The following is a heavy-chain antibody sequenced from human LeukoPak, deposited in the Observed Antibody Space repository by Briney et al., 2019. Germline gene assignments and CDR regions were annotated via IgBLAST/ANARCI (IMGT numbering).Heavy chain of an antibody. CDR3: ARRASGGRCFDY. V-gene: IGHV3-11*01. D-gene: IGHD2-15*01. CDR2: ISSGGSTI. CDR1: GFTFSDYY. J-gene: IGHJ4*02. Sequence: PGGSLRLSCAVSGFTFSDYYMSWIRQAPGKGLEWVSYISSGGSTISHADSVKGRFTISRDNAENSLYLQMNSLRAEDTAAYYCARRASGGRCFDYWGQGTLVTVSS.